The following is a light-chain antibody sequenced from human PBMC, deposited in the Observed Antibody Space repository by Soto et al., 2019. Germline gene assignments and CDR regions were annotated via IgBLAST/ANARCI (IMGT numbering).Light chain of an antibody. V-gene: IGLV4-60*02. CDR3: ETWDSDTHE. J-gene: IGLJ2*01. CDR2: LEGTGSY. CDR1: SGHSTYI. Sequence: QAVVTQSSSASASLGSSVKLTCTLSSGHSTYIIAWHQQQPGKAPRYLMKLEGTGSYNKGSGVPDRFSGSSSGADRYLTISNLQFEDEADYYCETWDSDTHEFGGGTKLTVL.